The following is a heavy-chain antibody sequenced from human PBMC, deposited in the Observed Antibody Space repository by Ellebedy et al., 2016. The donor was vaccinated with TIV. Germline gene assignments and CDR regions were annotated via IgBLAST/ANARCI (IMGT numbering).Heavy chain of an antibody. J-gene: IGHJ6*03. CDR2: INMNTGNP. Sequence: ASVKVSCKASGYTFTAYPINWVRQAPGQGFEWLGWINMNTGNPTYAQGFTGRFVFSLDTSVSTAYLQITSLKAEDTAVYYCARDSRYNWNDWDFYHMDVWGKGTTVTVSS. V-gene: IGHV7-4-1*02. D-gene: IGHD1-1*01. CDR1: GYTFTAYP. CDR3: ARDSRYNWNDWDFYHMDV.